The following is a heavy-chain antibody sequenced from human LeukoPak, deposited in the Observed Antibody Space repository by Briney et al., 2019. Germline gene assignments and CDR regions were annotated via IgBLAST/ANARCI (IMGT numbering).Heavy chain of an antibody. V-gene: IGHV3-30*18. D-gene: IGHD4-17*01. Sequence: GGSLRLSCAASGFSFISCGMHWVRQAPGKGLEWVGVISDDGRNKKYADSVKGRFTISRDNSKDTLYLQMNSLRDEDTAVYYCAKRPSDYGDYVTYFDYWGRGTLVTVSS. J-gene: IGHJ4*02. CDR2: ISDDGRNK. CDR1: GFSFISCG. CDR3: AKRPSDYGDYVTYFDY.